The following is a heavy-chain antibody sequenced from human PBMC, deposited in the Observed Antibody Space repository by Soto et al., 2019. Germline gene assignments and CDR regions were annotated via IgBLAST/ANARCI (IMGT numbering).Heavy chain of an antibody. Sequence: APVKVSCKASGGTFSSYAISWGRQAPGQGLEWMGGIIPIFGNTNYAQKLQGRVTMTTDTSTSTAYMELRSLRSEDTAVYYCARDLGGWPDYWGQGTLVTVSS. CDR3: ARDLGGWPDY. J-gene: IGHJ4*02. V-gene: IGHV1-18*01. CDR2: IIPIFGNT. D-gene: IGHD2-15*01. CDR1: GGTFSSYA.